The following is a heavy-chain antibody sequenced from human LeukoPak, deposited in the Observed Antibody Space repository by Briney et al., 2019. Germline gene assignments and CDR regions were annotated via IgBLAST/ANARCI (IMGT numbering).Heavy chain of an antibody. CDR3: VREGGSPDWFDP. J-gene: IGHJ5*02. CDR1: GGSISTYY. D-gene: IGHD1-26*01. V-gene: IGHV4-59*01. CDR2: IYNSGRT. Sequence: SETLSLTCTVSGGSISTYYWSWLRQPPGKGLEWIGYIYNSGRTNYNPSLESRVTISVDTSKNQFSLKLNSVTAADTAVYYCVREGGSPDWFDPWGQGTLVTVSS.